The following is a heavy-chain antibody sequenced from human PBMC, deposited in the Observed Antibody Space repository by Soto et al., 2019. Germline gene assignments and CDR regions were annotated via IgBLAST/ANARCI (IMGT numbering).Heavy chain of an antibody. Sequence: QVQLVQSGAEVKKPGASVKVSCKASGYSFTGYFMYWVRQAPGQGLEWMGWINPNSGGTNYAQKFQGWVTMTRDTSISTAYMELSRLSSDDTAVYYCARDGGAAALATYGMDVWGQGTTVTVSS. CDR3: ARDGGAAALATYGMDV. J-gene: IGHJ6*02. CDR2: INPNSGGT. V-gene: IGHV1-2*04. D-gene: IGHD6-13*01. CDR1: GYSFTGYF.